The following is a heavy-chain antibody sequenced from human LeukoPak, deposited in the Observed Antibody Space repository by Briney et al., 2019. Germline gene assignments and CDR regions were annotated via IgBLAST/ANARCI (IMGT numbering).Heavy chain of an antibody. CDR2: ISSDGRIT. CDR1: GYTFSSYA. J-gene: IGHJ5*02. CDR3: ARVSGWYWFDQ. Sequence: GGSLRLSCEGSGYTFSSYAMHWVRQAPGKGLEDVAAISSDGRITYYANFVKGRFTISRDNSKNSLYLQMGSLRTEDMAVYYCARVSGWYWFDQWGQGTLVTVSS. V-gene: IGHV3-64*01. D-gene: IGHD6-19*01.